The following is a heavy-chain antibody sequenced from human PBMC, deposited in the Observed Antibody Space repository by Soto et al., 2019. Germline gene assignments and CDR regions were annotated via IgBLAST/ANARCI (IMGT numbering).Heavy chain of an antibody. CDR3: ARGVANPLHWFDP. CDR2: INHSGST. J-gene: IGHJ5*02. Sequence: PSETLSLTCAVYGGSFSGYYWSWIRQPPGKGLAWIGEINHSGSTNYNPSLKSRVTISVDTSKNQFSLKLSSVTAADTAVYYCARGVANPLHWFDPWGQGTLVTVSS. CDR1: GGSFSGYY. V-gene: IGHV4-34*01. D-gene: IGHD2-21*01.